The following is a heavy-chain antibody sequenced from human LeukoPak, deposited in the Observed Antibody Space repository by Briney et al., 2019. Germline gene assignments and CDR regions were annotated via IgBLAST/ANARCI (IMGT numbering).Heavy chain of an antibody. V-gene: IGHV1-46*01. D-gene: IGHD5-12*01. J-gene: IGHJ4*02. CDR2: INPSGGST. CDR3: ARVVSGGYDFDY. Sequence: ASVKVSCKASGGTFSSYAISWVRQAPGQGLEWMGIINPSGGSTSYAQKFQGRVTMTRDTSTSTVYMELSSLRSEDTAVYYCARVVSGGYDFDYWGQGTLVTVSS. CDR1: GGTFSSYA.